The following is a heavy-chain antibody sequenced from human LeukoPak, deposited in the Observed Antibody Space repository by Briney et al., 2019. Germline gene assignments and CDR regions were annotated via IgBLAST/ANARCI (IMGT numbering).Heavy chain of an antibody. Sequence: GGSLRLSCAASGFTFSSYSMNWVRQAPGKGLEWVSSISSSSSYIYYADSVKGRFTISRDNAKNSLYLQMNSLRAEDTAVYYCAREAGYSSSQTDYWGQGTLVTVSS. D-gene: IGHD6-13*01. CDR2: ISSSSSYI. CDR3: AREAGYSSSQTDY. J-gene: IGHJ4*02. CDR1: GFTFSSYS. V-gene: IGHV3-21*01.